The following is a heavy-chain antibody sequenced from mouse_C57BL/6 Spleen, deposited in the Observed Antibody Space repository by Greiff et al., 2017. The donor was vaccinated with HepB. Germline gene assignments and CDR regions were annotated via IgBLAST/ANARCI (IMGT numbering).Heavy chain of an antibody. Sequence: VKLVESGEGLVKPGGSLKLSCAASGFTFSSYAMSWVRQTPEKRLEWVAYISSGGDYIYYADTVKGRFTISRDNARNTLYLQMSSLKSEDTAMYYCTRGGLGRGYFDYWGQGTTLTVSS. CDR2: ISSGGDYI. CDR3: TRGGLGRGYFDY. V-gene: IGHV5-9-1*02. D-gene: IGHD4-1*01. J-gene: IGHJ2*01. CDR1: GFTFSSYA.